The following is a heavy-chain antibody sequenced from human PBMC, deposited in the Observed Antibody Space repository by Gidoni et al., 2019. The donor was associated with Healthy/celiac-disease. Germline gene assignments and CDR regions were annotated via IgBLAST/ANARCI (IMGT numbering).Heavy chain of an antibody. D-gene: IGHD3-10*01. Sequence: EVQLVESGGGLVQPGGSLRLSCAASGFTFSSYWMHWVRQAPGKGLVWVSRINSDGSSTSYADSVKGRFTISRDNAKNTLYLKRNSLRAEDTAVYYCARDADYYGSGSYFDYWGQGTLVTVSS. V-gene: IGHV3-74*01. J-gene: IGHJ4*02. CDR2: INSDGSST. CDR3: ARDADYYGSGSYFDY. CDR1: GFTFSSYW.